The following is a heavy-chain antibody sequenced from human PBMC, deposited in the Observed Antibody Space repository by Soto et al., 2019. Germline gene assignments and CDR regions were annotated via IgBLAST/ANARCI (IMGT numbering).Heavy chain of an antibody. D-gene: IGHD3-16*01. CDR1: GGSISNYY. CDR2: MYYNGNI. V-gene: IGHV4-59*01. CDR3: SSGGNWFDP. J-gene: IGHJ5*02. Sequence: SETLSLTCNVSGGSISNYYWTWVRQSPEKGLEWIGYMYYNGNINYNPSLKSRVTISIDTSKNQFSLTLKSVTAADTAVYYCSSGGNWFDPWGQGVLVTVSA.